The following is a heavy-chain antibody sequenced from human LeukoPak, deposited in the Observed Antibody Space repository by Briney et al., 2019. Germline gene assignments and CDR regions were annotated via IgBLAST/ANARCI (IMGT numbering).Heavy chain of an antibody. J-gene: IGHJ6*02. Sequence: SVKVSCKASGGTFSSYAISWVRQAPGQGLEWMGRIIPILGIANYAQKFQGRVTITADKSTSTAYMELRSLRSDDTAVYYCARDPGDYYDSSGYYYYYYGMDVWGQGTTVTVSS. V-gene: IGHV1-69*04. D-gene: IGHD3-22*01. CDR1: GGTFSSYA. CDR3: ARDPGDYYDSSGYYYYYYGMDV. CDR2: IIPILGIA.